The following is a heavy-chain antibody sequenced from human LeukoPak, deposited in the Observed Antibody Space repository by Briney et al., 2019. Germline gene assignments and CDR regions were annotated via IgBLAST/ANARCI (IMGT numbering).Heavy chain of an antibody. D-gene: IGHD3-10*01. J-gene: IGHJ3*02. CDR2: INPNSGGV. Sequence: GPVKRSCKASGYTFTAYYMHWVRQAPGQGLEWMGWINPNSGGVQYAQDFQGRVTMTKDTSISTAYMELSSLRSDDTAVYYCARDRGGDAFDIWGQGTLLGVSS. V-gene: IGHV1-2*02. CDR1: GYTFTAYY. CDR3: ARDRGGDAFDI.